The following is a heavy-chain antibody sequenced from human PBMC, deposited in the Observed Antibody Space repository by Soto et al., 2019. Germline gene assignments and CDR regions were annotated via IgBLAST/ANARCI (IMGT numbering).Heavy chain of an antibody. CDR2: IKQDGSEK. Sequence: GGSLRLSCAASGFTFSSYWMSWVRQAPGKGLEWVANIKQDGSEKYYVDSVKGRFTISRDNAKNSLYLQMNSLRAEDTAVYYCARVLSVDXGGDCYPMGYYYYGMDVWGQGTTVTVSS. J-gene: IGHJ6*02. V-gene: IGHV3-7*03. CDR1: GFTFSSYW. D-gene: IGHD2-21*02. CDR3: ARVLSVDXGGDCYPMGYYYYGMDV.